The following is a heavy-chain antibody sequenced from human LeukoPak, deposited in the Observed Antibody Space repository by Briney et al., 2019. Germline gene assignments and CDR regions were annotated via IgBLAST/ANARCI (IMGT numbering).Heavy chain of an antibody. V-gene: IGHV4-34*01. CDR2: INHSGST. J-gene: IGHJ4*02. Sequence: SETLSLTRAVYGGSFSGYYWSWIRQPPGKGLEWIGEINHSGSTNYNPSLKSRVTISVDTSKNQFSLKLSSVTAADTAVYYCARGVVAATLNYWGQGTLVTVSS. D-gene: IGHD2-15*01. CDR3: ARGVVAATLNY. CDR1: GGSFSGYY.